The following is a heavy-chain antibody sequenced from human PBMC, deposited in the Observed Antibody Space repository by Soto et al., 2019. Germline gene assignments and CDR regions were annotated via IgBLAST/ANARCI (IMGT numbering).Heavy chain of an antibody. CDR1: GLTFSSYA. V-gene: IGHV3-30-3*01. J-gene: IGHJ6*02. Sequence: QVQLVESGGGVVQPGRSLRLSCAASGLTFSSYAMHWVRQAPGKGLEWVAFISYDGSNKYYADSVKGRFTISRDNSKNTLYLQMNSLRGEDTAVYYCTRRGYGMDVWGQGTTVTVS. CDR3: TRRGYGMDV. CDR2: ISYDGSNK.